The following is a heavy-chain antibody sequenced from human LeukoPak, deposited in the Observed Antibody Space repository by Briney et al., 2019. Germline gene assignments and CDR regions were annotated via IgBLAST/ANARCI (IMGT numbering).Heavy chain of an antibody. CDR3: ARDGLAAAGPSTYYYYMDV. J-gene: IGHJ6*03. Sequence: GGSLRLSCAASGFTFSSYWMSWVRQAPGKGLEWVANIKQDGSEKYYVDSVKGRFTISRDNAKNSLYLQMNSLRAEDTAVYYCARDGLAAAGPSTYYYYMDVWGKGTTVTVSS. CDR2: IKQDGSEK. D-gene: IGHD6-13*01. V-gene: IGHV3-7*01. CDR1: GFTFSSYW.